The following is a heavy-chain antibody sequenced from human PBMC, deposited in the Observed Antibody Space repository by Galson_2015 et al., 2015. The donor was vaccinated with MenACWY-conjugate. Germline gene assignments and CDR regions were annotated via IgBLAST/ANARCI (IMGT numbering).Heavy chain of an antibody. V-gene: IGHV1-18*01. CDR2: INPYNNHT. Sequence: SVKVSCKASGYSFTNSGINWVRQAPGQGLEWIAGINPYNNHTNYAQKVRGRVAMTTDTSTGTAYMELRSLTSDDTAIYYCARDECGLRLSFFDFWGQGALLPVSS. CDR3: ARDECGLRLSFFDF. CDR1: GYSFTNSG. D-gene: IGHD2/OR15-2a*01. J-gene: IGHJ4*02.